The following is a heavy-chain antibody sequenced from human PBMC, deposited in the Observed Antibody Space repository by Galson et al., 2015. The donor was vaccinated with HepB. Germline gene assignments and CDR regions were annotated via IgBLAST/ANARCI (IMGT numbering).Heavy chain of an antibody. CDR2: INAGNGNT. J-gene: IGHJ6*02. V-gene: IGHV1-3*01. Sequence: SVKVSCKASGYTFTSYAMHWVRQAPGQRLEWMGWINAGNGNTKYSQKFQGRVTITRDTSASTAYMELSSLRSEDTAVYYCARKSSYYGGYYGMDVWGQGTTVTVSS. CDR1: GYTFTSYA. D-gene: IGHD1-26*01. CDR3: ARKSSYYGGYYGMDV.